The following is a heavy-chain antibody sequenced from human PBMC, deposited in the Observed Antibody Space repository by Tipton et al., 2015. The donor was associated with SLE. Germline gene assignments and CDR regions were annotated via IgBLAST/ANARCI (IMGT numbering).Heavy chain of an antibody. V-gene: IGHV4-31*01. CDR1: GGSISSGGYY. Sequence: TLSLTCTVSGGSISSGGYYWSWIRQHPGKGLEWIGYIYYSGSTYYNPSLKSPVTISVDTSKNQFSLKLSSVTAADPAVYYCARGGCGSTSCPTYSYSYMAAGAKGTTVPVPS. J-gene: IGHJ6*03. CDR3: ARGGCGSTSCPTYSYSYMAA. CDR2: IYYSGST. D-gene: IGHD2-2*01.